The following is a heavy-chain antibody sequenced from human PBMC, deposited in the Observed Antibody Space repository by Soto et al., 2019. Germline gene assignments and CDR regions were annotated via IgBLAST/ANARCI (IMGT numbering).Heavy chain of an antibody. CDR1: GGSFSGYY. CDR3: ARDRLPSLPRYYYGSGVGYFQH. V-gene: IGHV4-34*01. Sequence: SETLSLTCAVYGGSFSGYYWSWIRQPPGKGLEWIGEINHSRSTNYNPSLKSRVTISVDTSKNQFSLKLSSVTAADTAVYYCARDRLPSLPRYYYGSGVGYFQHWGQGTLVTVSS. CDR2: INHSRST. J-gene: IGHJ1*01. D-gene: IGHD3-10*01.